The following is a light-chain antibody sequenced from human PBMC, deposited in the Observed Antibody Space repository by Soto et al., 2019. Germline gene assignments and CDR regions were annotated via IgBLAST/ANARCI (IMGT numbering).Light chain of an antibody. CDR3: CSYTTTSTFV. J-gene: IGLJ2*01. CDR1: SSDVGGYDY. CDR2: EVF. Sequence: QSALTQPASVSGSPGQSITISCTGTSSDVGGYDYVSWYQQHPGKVPKLMIYEVFRRPSGISDRFSGSKSGNTASLTISGLHAEDAAHYYCCSYTTTSTFVFGGGTQLTVL. V-gene: IGLV2-14*03.